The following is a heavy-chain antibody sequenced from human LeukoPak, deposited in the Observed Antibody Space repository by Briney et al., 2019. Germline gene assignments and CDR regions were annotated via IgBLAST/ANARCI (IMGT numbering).Heavy chain of an antibody. CDR2: IRGSVDYT. Sequence: PGGSLRLSCAASGFTLNFYAMSWVRQAPGKGLEWVSAIRGSVDYTYYTDSVKGRFTISRDNSKNTLYLQMNSLRAEDTAVYYCARDGVPPCGSDCPAYVYWGQGTLVTVSS. D-gene: IGHD2-21*02. V-gene: IGHV3-23*01. CDR1: GFTLNFYA. CDR3: ARDGVPPCGSDCPAYVY. J-gene: IGHJ4*02.